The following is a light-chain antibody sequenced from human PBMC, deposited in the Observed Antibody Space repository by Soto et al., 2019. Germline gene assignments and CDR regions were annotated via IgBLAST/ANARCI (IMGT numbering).Light chain of an antibody. CDR2: DVS. V-gene: IGLV2-11*01. CDR3: RSYAGRYTDV. CDR1: SSDVGGYNY. J-gene: IGLJ1*01. Sequence: ALTQPRAVSGSPGQSVTISCAGTSSDVGGYNYVSWYQQHPGKAPKLMIYDVSKRPSGVPDRFSGSKSGNTASLTISGLQADDEADYYCRSYAGRYTDVFGTGTKVTVL.